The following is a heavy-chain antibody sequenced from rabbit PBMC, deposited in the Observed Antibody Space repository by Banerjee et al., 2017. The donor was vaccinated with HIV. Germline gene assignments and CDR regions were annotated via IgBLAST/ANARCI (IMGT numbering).Heavy chain of an antibody. J-gene: IGHJ4*01. CDR3: ARDLAGVIGWNFNL. CDR2: IDTGSGST. V-gene: IGHV1S45*01. Sequence: QEQLEESGGDLVKPGASLTLTCTASGFDFSSNAMCWVRQAPGEGLEWIGCIDTGSGSTVYATWAKGRFTISKASWTTVTLQMTSLTAADTASYFCARDLAGVIGWNFNLWGPGTLVTVS. CDR1: GFDFSSNA. D-gene: IGHD4-1*01.